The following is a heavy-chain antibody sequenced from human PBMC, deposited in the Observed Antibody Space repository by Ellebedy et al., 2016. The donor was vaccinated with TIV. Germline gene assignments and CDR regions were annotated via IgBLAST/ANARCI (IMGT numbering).Heavy chain of an antibody. Sequence: GESLKISCAASGFTFSRYWMSWVRQAPGKGLEWVASIKQDGDEKHYVESVKGRFTVSRDNAKNSVYLQMNHLRAEDTAVYYCTTPYYYGTGSYFLWGQGTLVTFYS. CDR1: GFTFSRYW. CDR2: IKQDGDEK. D-gene: IGHD3-10*01. V-gene: IGHV3-7*03. CDR3: TTPYYYGTGSYFL. J-gene: IGHJ4*02.